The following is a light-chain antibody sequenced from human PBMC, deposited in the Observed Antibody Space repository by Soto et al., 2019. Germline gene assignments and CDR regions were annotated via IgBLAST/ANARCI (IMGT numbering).Light chain of an antibody. CDR2: EVS. CDR3: SSNAGSNNLV. V-gene: IGLV2-8*01. Sequence: QSALTQPPSASGTPGQSVTIPCTGTRRDVGDYNYVSWYQQHPGKAPKLMIYEVSRRPSGVPDRFSGSKSGNTASLTVSGLQAEDEADYYCSSNAGSNNLVFGGGTKLTVL. J-gene: IGLJ2*01. CDR1: RRDVGDYNY.